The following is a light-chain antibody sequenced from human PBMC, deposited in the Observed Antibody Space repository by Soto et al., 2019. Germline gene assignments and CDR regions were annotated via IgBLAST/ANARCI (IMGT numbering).Light chain of an antibody. J-gene: IGKJ4*01. CDR1: QNIDTY. CDR3: QQRSKT. CDR2: DAS. Sequence: EIVLTQSPATLALSPGQRATLSCRASQNIDTYLAWYQQKPGQAPRLLIYDASNRATGIPARFSGSGSGTDFTLTISSLEPEDFAVYYCQQRSKTFGGGTKVDIK. V-gene: IGKV3-11*01.